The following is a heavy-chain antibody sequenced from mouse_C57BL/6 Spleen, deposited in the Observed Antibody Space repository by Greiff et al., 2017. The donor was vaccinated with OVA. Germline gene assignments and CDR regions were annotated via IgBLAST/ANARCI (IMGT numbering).Heavy chain of an antibody. J-gene: IGHJ2*01. D-gene: IGHD1-1*01. CDR3: ARFLLQGVSPGYFDY. CDR2: ISGGGSYT. CDR1: GFTFSSYA. Sequence: EVKVEESGGGLVKPGGSLKLSCAASGFTFSSYAMSWVRQTPEKRLEWVATISGGGSYTYYPDNVKGRFTISRDNAKNNLYLQMSHLKSEDTAMYYCARFLLQGVSPGYFDYWGQGTTLTVSS. V-gene: IGHV5-4*03.